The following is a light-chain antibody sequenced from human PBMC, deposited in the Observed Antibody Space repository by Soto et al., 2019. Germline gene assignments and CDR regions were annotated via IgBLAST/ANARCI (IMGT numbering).Light chain of an antibody. Sequence: QSALTQPASVSGSPGQSITISCTGTSIDVGHPYNYVSWYQQYPAKATQLLILGVSNRPSGISGRCSGSNSGNTASLTISGLQPEDEADDYCLSYIASTSTHWVLGGGTKLTVL. CDR2: GVS. J-gene: IGLJ3*02. CDR1: SIDVGHPYNY. V-gene: IGLV2-14*03. CDR3: LSYIASTSTHWV.